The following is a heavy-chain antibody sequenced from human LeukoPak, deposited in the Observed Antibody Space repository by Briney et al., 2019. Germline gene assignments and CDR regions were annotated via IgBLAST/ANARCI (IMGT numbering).Heavy chain of an antibody. Sequence: PGGSLRLSCVASGFSFSVYTMSWVRQAPGKGLEWISAVSASGDKTYYADSVKGRFTVSRDNSKDTLYLHMNSLRAEDTALYYCARDIHDSSGCYYDYWGQGTLVTVSS. CDR2: VSASGDKT. CDR1: GFSFSVYT. D-gene: IGHD3-22*01. J-gene: IGHJ4*02. CDR3: ARDIHDSSGCYYDY. V-gene: IGHV3-23*01.